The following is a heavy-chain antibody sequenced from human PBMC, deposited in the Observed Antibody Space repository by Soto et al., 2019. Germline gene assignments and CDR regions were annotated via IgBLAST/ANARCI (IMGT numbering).Heavy chain of an antibody. CDR1: GYSFTSYW. D-gene: IGHD6-13*01. Sequence: PGESLKISCKGSGYSFTSYWMSWVRQMPGKGLEWMGRIDPSDSYTNYSPSFQGHVTISADKSISTAYLQWSSLKASDTAMYYCASSSWYQFSYGMDVWGQGTTVTVSS. CDR3: ASSSWYQFSYGMDV. V-gene: IGHV5-10-1*01. CDR2: IDPSDSYT. J-gene: IGHJ6*02.